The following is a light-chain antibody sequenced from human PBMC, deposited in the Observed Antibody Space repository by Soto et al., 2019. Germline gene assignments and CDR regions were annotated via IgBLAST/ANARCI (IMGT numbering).Light chain of an antibody. CDR3: QQYHNLWA. V-gene: IGKV3-15*01. Sequence: VMTQSPATLSVSPGERATLSCRASQNLRSSLAWYQQKPGQAPRLLIYGASTRATGIPARFSGSGSGTEFTLTISSLQSEDFAVYYCQQYHNLWAFGRGTKVDIK. J-gene: IGKJ1*01. CDR1: QNLRSS. CDR2: GAS.